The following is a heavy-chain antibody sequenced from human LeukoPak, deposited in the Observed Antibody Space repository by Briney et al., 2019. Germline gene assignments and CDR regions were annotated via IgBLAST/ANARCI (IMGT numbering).Heavy chain of an antibody. CDR3: ARLESGRGGSLDWYFDL. D-gene: IGHD4-23*01. Sequence: GESLKISCKGSGYSFTSYCVGWVRQMPGKGLEWREIIYPGDSDTRYSQSFRGQVPISADKSISTAYLQWSSLKASDTAMYYCARLESGRGGSLDWYFDLWGRGTLVSVSS. V-gene: IGHV5-51*01. J-gene: IGHJ2*01. CDR1: GYSFTSYC. CDR2: IYPGDSDT.